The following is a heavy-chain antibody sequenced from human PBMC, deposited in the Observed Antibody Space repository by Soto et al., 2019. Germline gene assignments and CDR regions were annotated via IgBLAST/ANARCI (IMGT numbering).Heavy chain of an antibody. J-gene: IGHJ6*02. CDR3: ARDRIAVAGRSTYYYGMDV. CDR1: GLSFSSYA. V-gene: IGHV3-30-3*01. CDR2: ISYDGSNK. Sequence: GSLRVCCAAPGLSFSSYAMHWVRQVPGKGLEWVAVISYDGSNKYYADSVKGRFTISRDNSKNTLYLQMNRLRAEDTAVYYCARDRIAVAGRSTYYYGMDVWGQGTTVTVSS. D-gene: IGHD6-19*01.